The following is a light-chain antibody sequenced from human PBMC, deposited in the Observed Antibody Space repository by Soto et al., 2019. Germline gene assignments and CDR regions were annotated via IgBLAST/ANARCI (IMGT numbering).Light chain of an antibody. J-gene: IGLJ1*01. CDR2: DVD. CDR3: SSYTNSNTLV. V-gene: IGLV2-14*01. CDR1: SSDVGGYNY. Sequence: QSVLTQPASVSGSPGQSITISCTGTSSDVGGYNYVSWYQQYPGKAPKLMIYDVDTRPSGVSNRFSGSKSGNTASLTISGLQADDEADYYCSSYTNSNTLVFVSGTKVTVL.